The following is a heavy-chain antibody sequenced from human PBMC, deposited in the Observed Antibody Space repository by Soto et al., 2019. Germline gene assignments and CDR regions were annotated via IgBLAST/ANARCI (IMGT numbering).Heavy chain of an antibody. CDR3: AKDRKYINSGYIDY. D-gene: IGHD6-6*01. Sequence: WGSMRLSCAASGFACSCYSMNWVRQAPGKGLEWVSYISRSSSTIYYADSVKGRFTISRDNAKNSLYLQMNSLRAEDTALYFCAKDRKYINSGYIDYWGQGTLVTVSS. V-gene: IGHV3-48*04. CDR2: ISRSSSTI. J-gene: IGHJ4*02. CDR1: GFACSCYS.